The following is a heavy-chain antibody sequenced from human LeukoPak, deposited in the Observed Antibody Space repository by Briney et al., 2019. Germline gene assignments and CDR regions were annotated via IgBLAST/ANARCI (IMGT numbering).Heavy chain of an antibody. CDR2: ISGSGGST. CDR3: ARLSELRFLEQPLDY. D-gene: IGHD3-3*01. CDR1: GFTFSSYA. J-gene: IGHJ4*02. V-gene: IGHV3-23*01. Sequence: PGGSLRLSCAASGFTFSSYAMSWVRQAPGKGLEWVSAISGSGGSTYYADSVKGRFTISRDNSKNTLYLQMNSLRAEDTAVYYCARLSELRFLEQPLDYWGQGTLVTVSS.